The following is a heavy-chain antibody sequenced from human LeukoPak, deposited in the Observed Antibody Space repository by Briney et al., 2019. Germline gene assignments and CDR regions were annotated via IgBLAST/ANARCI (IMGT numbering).Heavy chain of an antibody. Sequence: QAGASLRLSCAASGFILSNYAMYWVRQAPGEGREWVSSISGRRNNTFHTDSVKGRFTISRHSSKNTMYLQMNTMRADDRAVYYCAKWGDYHVLTGYYVSDFWGQGTLVTVSS. CDR3: AKWGDYHVLTGYYVSDF. D-gene: IGHD3-9*01. CDR1: GFILSNYA. CDR2: ISGRRNNT. J-gene: IGHJ4*02. V-gene: IGHV3-23*01.